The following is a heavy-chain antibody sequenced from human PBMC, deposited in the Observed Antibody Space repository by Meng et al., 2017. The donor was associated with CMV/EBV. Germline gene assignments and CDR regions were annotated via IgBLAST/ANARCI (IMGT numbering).Heavy chain of an antibody. CDR1: GYTFTSYY. J-gene: IGHJ5*02. Sequence: ASVKVSCKASGYTFTSYYMHWVRQAPGQGLEWMGIINPSGGSTSYAQKFQGRVTMTRDTSTSTVYMELSSLRSEDTAVYYCARTVVVPAAPEGWFDPWGQGTLVTVSS. D-gene: IGHD2-2*01. CDR2: INPSGGST. CDR3: ARTVVVPAAPEGWFDP. V-gene: IGHV1-46*01.